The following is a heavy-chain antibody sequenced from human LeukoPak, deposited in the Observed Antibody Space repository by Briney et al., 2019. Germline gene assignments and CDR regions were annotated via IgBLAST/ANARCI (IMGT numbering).Heavy chain of an antibody. J-gene: IGHJ6*03. CDR2: IYSSGST. CDR3: ARGAASTWIQLLGLPPDGDYYYYYYMDV. Sequence: PSETLSLTCTVSGDSITSSNYYWGWFRQSPGKGPEWIGSIYSSGSTYYSPSLKSRVTISVATSKNQFSLKVTSVTAADTAMYYCARGAASTWIQLLGLPPDGDYYYYYYMDVWGKGTTVTVSS. CDR1: GDSITSSNYY. V-gene: IGHV4-39*07. D-gene: IGHD5-18*01.